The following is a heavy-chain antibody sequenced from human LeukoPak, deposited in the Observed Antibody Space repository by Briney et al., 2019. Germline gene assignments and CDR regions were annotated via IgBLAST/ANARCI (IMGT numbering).Heavy chain of an antibody. J-gene: IGHJ4*02. V-gene: IGHV3-53*04. D-gene: IGHD5-12*01. CDR2: FYSGGST. Sequence: PGGSLRLSCAASGFTVSSNYMSWVRQAPGKGLEWVSVFYSGGSTYYADSVKGRFTISRRNSKNTLYLQMNSLRAEDTAVYYCARGRSGLPDYWGQGTLVTVSS. CDR1: GFTVSSNY. CDR3: ARGRSGLPDY.